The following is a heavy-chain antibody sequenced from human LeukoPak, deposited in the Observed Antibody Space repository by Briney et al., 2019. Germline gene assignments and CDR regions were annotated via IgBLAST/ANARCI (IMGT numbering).Heavy chain of an antibody. CDR3: ARDLEGGAVAGSDYYYYGMDV. Sequence: ASARVSCKASGYTFTGYYMHWVRQAPGQGLEWMGWINPLRGGTNYAQKFQGRVTMTRDTSISTAYMELSRLRSDDTAVYYCARDLEGGAVAGSDYYYYGMDVWGQGTTVTASS. CDR1: GYTFTGYY. J-gene: IGHJ6*02. D-gene: IGHD6-19*01. CDR2: INPLRGGT. V-gene: IGHV1-2*02.